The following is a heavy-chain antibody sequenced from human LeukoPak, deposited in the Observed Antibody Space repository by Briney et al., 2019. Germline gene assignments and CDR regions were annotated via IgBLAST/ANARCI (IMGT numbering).Heavy chain of an antibody. CDR3: ARHGIAARRVVYMDV. D-gene: IGHD6-6*01. V-gene: IGHV5-51*01. CDR1: GYSFTSYW. J-gene: IGHJ6*03. CDR2: IYPGDSDT. Sequence: GGSLQISGKGSGYSFTSYWIGWVRPVPGKGLEWMGIIYPGDSDTRYSPSFQGQVTISADKSISTASLQWSSLKASDTAMYYCARHGIAARRVVYMDVWGKGTTVTVSS.